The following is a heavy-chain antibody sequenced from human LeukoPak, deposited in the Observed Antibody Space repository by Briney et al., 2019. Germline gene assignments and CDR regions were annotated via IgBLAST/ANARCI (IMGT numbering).Heavy chain of an antibody. CDR1: GFTFSNAW. Sequence: GGSLRLSCAASGFTFSNAWMSWVRQAPGKGLEWVGRIKSKTDGGTTDYAAPVKGRFTISRDDSKNTLYLQMDSLKTEDTAVYYCTTVGGSSWSVGDFDYWGQGTLVTVSS. V-gene: IGHV3-15*01. CDR2: IKSKTDGGTT. CDR3: TTVGGSSWSVGDFDY. J-gene: IGHJ4*02. D-gene: IGHD6-13*01.